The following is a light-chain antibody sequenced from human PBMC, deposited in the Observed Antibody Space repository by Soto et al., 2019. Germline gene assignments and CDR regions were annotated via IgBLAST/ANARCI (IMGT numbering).Light chain of an antibody. CDR2: EVS. CDR3: SSYAGSMNMI. Sequence: QSALTQPPSASGSPGQSVTISCTGSSSDVGGHNHVSWYQQHPGKAPKLMIYEVSKRPSGIPARFSGSQSVNTASLTVSGLQAEDEADYYCSSYAGSMNMIFGGGTKLTVL. V-gene: IGLV2-8*01. J-gene: IGLJ2*01. CDR1: SSDVGGHNH.